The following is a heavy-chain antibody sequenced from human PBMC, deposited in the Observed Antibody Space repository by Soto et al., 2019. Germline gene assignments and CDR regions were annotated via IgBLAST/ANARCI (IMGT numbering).Heavy chain of an antibody. Sequence: SGGSLRLSCAASGFTFDDYAIHWVRQAPGKGLEWVSGISWNSAAIDYAVSVKGRFTIVRDNAMNSLYLQMNHLRPEDTAFYYCAKDRGSSSWDPIFDFWGQGILVTVSS. CDR1: GFTFDDYA. CDR3: AKDRGSSSWDPIFDF. J-gene: IGHJ4*02. D-gene: IGHD6-13*01. V-gene: IGHV3-9*01. CDR2: ISWNSAAI.